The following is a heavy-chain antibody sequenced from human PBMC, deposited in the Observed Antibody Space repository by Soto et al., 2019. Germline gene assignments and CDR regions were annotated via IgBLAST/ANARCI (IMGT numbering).Heavy chain of an antibody. Sequence: SVKVSCKASGGTFSSYAISWVRQAPGQGLEWMGGIIPIFGTANYAQKFQGRVTITADESTSTAYMELSSLRSEDTAVYYCASRPAHHNYCSGASSKHRLPSFGMDVWGQGTTATVSS. CDR3: ASRPAHHNYCSGASSKHRLPSFGMDV. D-gene: IGHD2-15*01. J-gene: IGHJ6*02. CDR1: GGTFSSYA. V-gene: IGHV1-69*13. CDR2: IIPIFGTA.